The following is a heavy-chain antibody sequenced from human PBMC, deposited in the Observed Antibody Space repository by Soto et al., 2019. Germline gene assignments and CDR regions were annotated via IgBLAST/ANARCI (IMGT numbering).Heavy chain of an antibody. CDR1: GFAFSTYG. D-gene: IGHD3-10*01. CDR2: ISYDGTDK. CDR3: AKEFGARSDS. J-gene: IGHJ5*02. Sequence: QVHLVESGGGVVQPGRSLTISCVGSGFAFSTYGMHWVRQAPAKGLEWVALISYDGTDKYYADSVKGRFSISRDNSKHTLSLQMDSLRPEDTAVYYCAKEFGARSDSWGQGALVNVSS. V-gene: IGHV3-30*18.